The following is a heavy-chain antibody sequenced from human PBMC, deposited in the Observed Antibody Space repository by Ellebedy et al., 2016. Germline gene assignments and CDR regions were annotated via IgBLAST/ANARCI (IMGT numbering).Heavy chain of an antibody. V-gene: IGHV1-3*01. CDR3: ARGGNGLLIID. CDR2: INAGNGNT. D-gene: IGHD3-10*01. CDR1: GYTFTSYA. Sequence: ASVKVSCKASGYTFTSYAIHWVRQAPGQRLEWMGWINAGNGNTKYSQNFQGRVTITRDTSASTASMELSSLRSDDTAVYYCARGGNGLLIIDWGQGTLVTVSS. J-gene: IGHJ4*02.